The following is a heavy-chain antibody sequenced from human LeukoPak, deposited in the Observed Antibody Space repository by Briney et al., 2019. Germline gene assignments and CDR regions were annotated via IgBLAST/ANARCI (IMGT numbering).Heavy chain of an antibody. CDR2: TSFDGSNQ. V-gene: IGHV3-30*18. CDR1: GFTFSTYG. D-gene: IGHD3-9*01. CDR3: AKGIRDFSWLPTFDW. J-gene: IGHJ4*02. Sequence: GGSLSLSCAASGFTFSTYGMHWVRQAPGKGLEGVAVTSFDGSNQYYADSVQGRFTISRDNYKTTLFLQMNSLRAEDTAVYYCAKGIRDFSWLPTFDWWGQGILVTVSS.